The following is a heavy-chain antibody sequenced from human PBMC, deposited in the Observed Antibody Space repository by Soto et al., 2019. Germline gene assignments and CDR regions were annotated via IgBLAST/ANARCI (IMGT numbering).Heavy chain of an antibody. CDR1: GFTFSSYG. J-gene: IGHJ4*02. CDR3: AKARGYSGYDYYY. Sequence: GGSLRLSCAASGFTFSSYGMHWVRQAPGKGLEWVAVISYDGSNKYYADSVKGRFTISRDNSKNTLYLQMNSLRAEDTAVYYCAKARGYSGYDYYYWGQGTLVTVSS. D-gene: IGHD5-12*01. CDR2: ISYDGSNK. V-gene: IGHV3-30*18.